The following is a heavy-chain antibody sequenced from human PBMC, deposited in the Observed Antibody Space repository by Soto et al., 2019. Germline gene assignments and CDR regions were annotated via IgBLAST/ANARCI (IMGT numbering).Heavy chain of an antibody. CDR2: IRSKTNNYAT. J-gene: IGHJ5*02. V-gene: IGHV3-73*01. CDR3: TRHPLNYYDTICCANWLYP. Sequence: VRLSCAASGFTFSGSAMHWVRQASGKGLEWVGRIRSKTNNYATAYAASVKGRFTISRDDSKETAYLLMNSLKTEDTAVYYCTRHPLNYYDTICCANWLYPCGQGTLLTIYS. D-gene: IGHD3-22*01. CDR1: GFTFSGSA.